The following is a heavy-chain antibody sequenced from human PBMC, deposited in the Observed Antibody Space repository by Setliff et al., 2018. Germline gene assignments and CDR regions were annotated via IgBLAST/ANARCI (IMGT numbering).Heavy chain of an antibody. Sequence: SETLSLTCTVSGGSISSSSYYWGWIRQPPGKGLEWIGSIYHSGSTKYNPSLKSRVTISVDKSKNQFSLKLSSVIAADTAVYYCARDLYSSSSGGFYYYYYYMDVWGKGTTVTVSS. CDR3: ARDLYSSSSGGFYYYYYYMDV. V-gene: IGHV4-39*07. J-gene: IGHJ6*03. CDR1: GGSISSSSYY. CDR2: IYHSGST. D-gene: IGHD6-6*01.